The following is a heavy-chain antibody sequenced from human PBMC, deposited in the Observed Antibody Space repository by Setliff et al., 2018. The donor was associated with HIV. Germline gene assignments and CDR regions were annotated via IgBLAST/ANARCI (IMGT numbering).Heavy chain of an antibody. Sequence: PSETLSLTCTVSGASFTTHYWSLIRQPPGKGLEWIGCISTSGSTNYNPSLKSRVTLSIDMSKNQFSLKMSSVTAADTAVYYCTRLAGGYWGQGTLGTVSS. V-gene: IGHV4-4*09. J-gene: IGHJ4*02. D-gene: IGHD2-15*01. CDR1: GASFTTHY. CDR2: ISTSGST. CDR3: TRLAGGY.